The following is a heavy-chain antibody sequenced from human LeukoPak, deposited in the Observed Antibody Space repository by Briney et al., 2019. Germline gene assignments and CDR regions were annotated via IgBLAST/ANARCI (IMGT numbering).Heavy chain of an antibody. V-gene: IGHV5-51*01. D-gene: IGHD3-16*02. CDR3: ARPMVIEHNNNYYYYMDV. Sequence: GGSLKISCKGSGYRFTSYWIGWVRQMPGKGLEWMGIIYPGDSDTRYSPSFQGRVTISADKSGSTAYLQWSSLEASDTAMYYCARPMVIEHNNNYYYYMDVWGKGTTVTVSS. CDR1: GYRFTSYW. CDR2: IYPGDSDT. J-gene: IGHJ6*03.